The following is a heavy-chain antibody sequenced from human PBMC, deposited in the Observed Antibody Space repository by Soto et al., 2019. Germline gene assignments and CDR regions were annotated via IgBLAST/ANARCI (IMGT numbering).Heavy chain of an antibody. CDR3: ARVRKVYYGSGRNTVDYYYYGMDV. CDR2: ISAYNGNT. CDR1: GYTVTSYG. Sequence: ASVKVSCKASGYTVTSYGISWVRQAPGQGLEWMGWISAYNGNTNYAQKLQGRVTMTTDTSTSTAYMELRSLRSDDTAVYYCARVRKVYYGSGRNTVDYYYYGMDVWGKGTTVTVSS. D-gene: IGHD3-10*01. J-gene: IGHJ6*04. V-gene: IGHV1-18*01.